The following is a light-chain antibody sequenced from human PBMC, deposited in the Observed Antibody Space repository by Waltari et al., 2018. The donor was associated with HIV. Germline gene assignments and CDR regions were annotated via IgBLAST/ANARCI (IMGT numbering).Light chain of an antibody. J-gene: IGLJ2*01. V-gene: IGLV1-47*01. CDR2: QND. Sequence: QSVLTQPPSASGTPGQRVTISCSGNSYTIGNNFVSWYQQVPGMAPKLLIYQNDQRPSGVPDRFSGSKSGTSASLAISGLRSEDEADYYCSAWDDKLTALVFGGGTKLTDL. CDR1: SYTIGNNF. CDR3: SAWDDKLTALV.